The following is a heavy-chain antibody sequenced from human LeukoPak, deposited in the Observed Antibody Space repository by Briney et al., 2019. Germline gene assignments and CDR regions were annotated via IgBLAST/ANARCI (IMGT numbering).Heavy chain of an antibody. CDR2: MKRDGSEV. Sequence: GGSLRLSCAASGFTFSTYWMTWVRQAPGKGLEWVANMKRDGSEVYYANSVKGHFTISRDNAENSLYLQMNSLRTGDTAVYYCARYTEYYFDYWGQGTLVSVSS. CDR3: ARYTEYYFDY. J-gene: IGHJ4*02. V-gene: IGHV3-7*01. CDR1: GFTFSTYW. D-gene: IGHD2-2*02.